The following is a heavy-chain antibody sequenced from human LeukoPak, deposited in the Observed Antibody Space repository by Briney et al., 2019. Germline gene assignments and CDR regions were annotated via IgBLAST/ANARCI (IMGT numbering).Heavy chain of an antibody. CDR3: APRGDIEHSYVYGKWFDP. D-gene: IGHD5-18*01. Sequence: SETLSPTCAVYGGSFSAYYWTWIRQPPGKGLEWIGEINHSGSSNYNSSLRSRVTISADTSYKQFSLRLSSVTAADTAVYYCAPRGDIEHSYVYGKWFDPWGQGTRVTVSS. J-gene: IGHJ5*02. V-gene: IGHV4-34*01. CDR1: GGSFSAYY. CDR2: INHSGSS.